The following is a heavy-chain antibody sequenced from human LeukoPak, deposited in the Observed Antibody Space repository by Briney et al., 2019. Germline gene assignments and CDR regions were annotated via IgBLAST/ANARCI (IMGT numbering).Heavy chain of an antibody. J-gene: IGHJ4*02. CDR1: GFTFSDYG. D-gene: IGHD2/OR15-2a*01. Sequence: GGSLRLSCAASGFTFSDYGVSWVRQAPGKGLEWVSYISSSGDYIYYTDSVKGRFTISRDNAKNSLYLQMYSLRAEDTAVYYCARDQGYYLPDYWGQGTLVTVSS. CDR2: ISSSGDYI. CDR3: ARDQGYYLPDY. V-gene: IGHV3-21*05.